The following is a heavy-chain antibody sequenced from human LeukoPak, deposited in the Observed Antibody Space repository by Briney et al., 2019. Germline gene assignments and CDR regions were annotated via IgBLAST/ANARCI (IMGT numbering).Heavy chain of an antibody. CDR1: GGSMNSFY. CDR3: ARGWCSTTTCYLPDY. Sequence: SETLSLTCTVSGGSMNSFYSSWIRQPAGKGLEWIGRIYASGSSNYNPSLKSRLTISIDNSKNQFSLKLTSVTAADTAVYYCARGWCSTTTCYLPDYWGQGTLVTVSS. CDR2: IYASGSS. V-gene: IGHV4-4*07. J-gene: IGHJ4*02. D-gene: IGHD2-2*01.